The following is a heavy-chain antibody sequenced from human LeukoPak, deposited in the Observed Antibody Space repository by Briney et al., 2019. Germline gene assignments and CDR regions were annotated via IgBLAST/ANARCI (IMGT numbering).Heavy chain of an antibody. V-gene: IGHV3-9*01. CDR3: AKETMVRGAVDY. CDR1: GFTFDDYA. CDR2: ISWNSGNI. J-gene: IGHJ4*02. D-gene: IGHD3-10*01. Sequence: AGGSLRLSCAASGFTFDDYAMHWVRQAPGKGLEWVSTISWNSGNIGYADSVKGRFTISRDNAKNSLYLQMNSLRAEDTAVYYCAKETMVRGAVDYWGQGTLVTVSS.